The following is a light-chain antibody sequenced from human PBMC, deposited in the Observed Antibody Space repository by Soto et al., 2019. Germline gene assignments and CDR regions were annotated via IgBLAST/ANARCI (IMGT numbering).Light chain of an antibody. CDR3: QQSYSRPRT. J-gene: IGKJ1*01. CDR2: AAS. CDR1: QGISSY. Sequence: DIQLTQSPSFLSASVGDRVTITCRASQGISSYLSWYQQKPGKAPKILIYAASTLQTGVPSRFSGSGSGTDFTLTISSLQPEDFATYFCQQSYSRPRTFGQGTKVEI. V-gene: IGKV1-9*01.